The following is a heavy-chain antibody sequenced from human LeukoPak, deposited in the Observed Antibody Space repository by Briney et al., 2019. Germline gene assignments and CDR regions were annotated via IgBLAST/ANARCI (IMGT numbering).Heavy chain of an antibody. Sequence: GESLKISCKGSGYSFTSYWIGWVRQMPGKGLEWMGIIYPGDSDTRYSPSFQGQVTISADKSISTAYLQWSSLKASDTAMYYCARHLKRGYYYYGMDVWGQGTTVTVSS. CDR2: IYPGDSDT. D-gene: IGHD3-10*01. CDR1: GYSFTSYW. CDR3: ARHLKRGYYYYGMDV. V-gene: IGHV5-51*01. J-gene: IGHJ6*02.